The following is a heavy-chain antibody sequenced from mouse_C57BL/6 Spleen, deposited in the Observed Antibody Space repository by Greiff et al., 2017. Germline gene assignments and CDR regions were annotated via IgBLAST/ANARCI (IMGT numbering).Heavy chain of an antibody. D-gene: IGHD3-2*02. CDR2: ISYSGSP. Sequence: VQLKESGPGMVKPSQSLSLTCTVTGYSITSGYDWHWIRHFPGNKLEWLGYISYSGSPKYNQSLKSRISITHDTAKNHFFLKLNSVSTEDTATYYCARVSSALWFAYWGQGTLVTVSA. CDR1: GYSITSGYD. V-gene: IGHV3-1*01. CDR3: ARVSSALWFAY. J-gene: IGHJ3*01.